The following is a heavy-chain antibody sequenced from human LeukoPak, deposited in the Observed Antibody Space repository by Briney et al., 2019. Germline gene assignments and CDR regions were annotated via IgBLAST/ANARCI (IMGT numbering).Heavy chain of an antibody. CDR3: ARRSVQLARFDYYYYMDV. CDR1: GGSISSYY. Sequence: KSSETLSLTCTVSGGSISSYYWSWIRQPPGKGLEWIGYIYYSGSTNYNPSLKSRVTISVDTSKNQFSLKLSSVTAADTAVYYCARRSVQLARFDYYYYMDVWGKGTTVTVSS. D-gene: IGHD3-3*01. V-gene: IGHV4-59*12. CDR2: IYYSGST. J-gene: IGHJ6*03.